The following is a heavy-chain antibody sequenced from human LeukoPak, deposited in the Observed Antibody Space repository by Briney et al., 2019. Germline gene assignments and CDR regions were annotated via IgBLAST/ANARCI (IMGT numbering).Heavy chain of an antibody. D-gene: IGHD4-17*01. CDR1: GFTFSSYA. V-gene: IGHV3-30*02. Sequence: PGGSLRLSCAASGFTFSSYAMHWVRQAPGKGLEWVAFIRYDGSTKHYADSVKGRFTFSRDNSKNTLYLQMNSLRGEDTGVYYCAKDYGDYYYYYMDVWGKGTTVTISS. J-gene: IGHJ6*03. CDR3: AKDYGDYYYYYMDV. CDR2: IRYDGSTK.